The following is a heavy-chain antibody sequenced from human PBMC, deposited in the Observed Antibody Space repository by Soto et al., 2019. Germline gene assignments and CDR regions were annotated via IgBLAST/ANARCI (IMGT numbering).Heavy chain of an antibody. Sequence: PGGSLRLSCAASGFTFSSYSMSWVRQAPGKGLEWVSAISGSGGSTYYADSVKGRFTISRDNSKNTLYLQMNSLRAEDTAVYYCATQSFTYYDYIWGSYPAGPDAFDIWGQGTMVTVSS. CDR2: ISGSGGST. D-gene: IGHD3-16*02. CDR3: ATQSFTYYDYIWGSYPAGPDAFDI. CDR1: GFTFSSYS. V-gene: IGHV3-23*01. J-gene: IGHJ3*02.